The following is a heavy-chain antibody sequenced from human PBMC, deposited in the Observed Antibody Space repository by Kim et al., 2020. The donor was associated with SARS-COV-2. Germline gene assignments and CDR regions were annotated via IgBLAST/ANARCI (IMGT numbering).Heavy chain of an antibody. CDR3: ARARVVVVINAFDI. CDR1: GGSISSGGYY. Sequence: SETLSLTCTVSGGSISSGGYYWSWIRQHPGKGLEWIGYIYYSGSTYDNPSLKSRVTISVDTSKNQFSLKLSSVTAADTAVYYCARARVVVVINAFDIWGQGTMVTVSS. D-gene: IGHD3-22*01. CDR2: IYYSGST. V-gene: IGHV4-31*03. J-gene: IGHJ3*02.